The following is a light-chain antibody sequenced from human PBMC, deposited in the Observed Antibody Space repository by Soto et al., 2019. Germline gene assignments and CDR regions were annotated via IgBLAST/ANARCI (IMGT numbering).Light chain of an antibody. CDR3: QSFDNSLSGCRG. V-gene: IGLV1-40*01. Sequence: QSVLTQPPSVSGAPGQRVTISCTGSSSNIGAGYDVHWYKQLPGTAPKVLIYGNNNRPSGVPDRFSGSKSGTSASLAITGLQAEDEADYYCQSFDNSLSGCRGFGTGTKVTVL. CDR2: GNN. J-gene: IGLJ1*01. CDR1: SSNIGAGYD.